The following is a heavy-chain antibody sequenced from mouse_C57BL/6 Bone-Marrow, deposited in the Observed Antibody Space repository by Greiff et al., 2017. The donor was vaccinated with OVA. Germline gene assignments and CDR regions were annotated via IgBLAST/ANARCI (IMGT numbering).Heavy chain of an antibody. Sequence: VQLQQSGAELVRPGTSVKMSCKASGYTFTNYWIGWAKQRPGHGLEWIGDIYPGGGYTNYNEKFKGKATLTADKSSSTAYMQFSSLTSEDSAIDYCARHHYYGSSPFAYWGQGTLVTVSA. V-gene: IGHV1-63*01. CDR3: ARHHYYGSSPFAY. D-gene: IGHD1-1*01. CDR2: IYPGGGYT. J-gene: IGHJ3*01. CDR1: GYTFTNYW.